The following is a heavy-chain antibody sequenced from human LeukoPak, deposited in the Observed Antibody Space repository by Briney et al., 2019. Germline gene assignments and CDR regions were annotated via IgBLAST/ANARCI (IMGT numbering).Heavy chain of an antibody. D-gene: IGHD5-24*01. CDR2: INHSGST. V-gene: IGHV4-34*01. CDR3: ARARWLQRNALDY. J-gene: IGHJ4*02. Sequence: SETLSLTCAVYGGSFSGYYWSWIRQPPGKGLEWIGEINHSGSTSYNPSLKSRVTISVDTSKNQFSLKLSSVTAADTAVYYCARARWLQRNALDYWGQGTLVTVSS. CDR1: GGSFSGYY.